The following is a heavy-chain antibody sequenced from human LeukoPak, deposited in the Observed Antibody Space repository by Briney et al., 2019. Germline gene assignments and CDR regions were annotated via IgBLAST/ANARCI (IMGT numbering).Heavy chain of an antibody. CDR2: ISYDGSNK. CDR3: ARDGPGEDFDY. D-gene: IGHD3-10*01. CDR1: GFTFSSYA. Sequence: GGSLRLSCAASGFTFSSYAMHWVRQAPGKGLEWVAVISYDGSNKYYADSVKGRFTISRDNSKNTLYLQMNSLRAEDTAVYYCARDGPGEDFDYWGQGTLVTVSS. V-gene: IGHV3-30-3*01. J-gene: IGHJ4*02.